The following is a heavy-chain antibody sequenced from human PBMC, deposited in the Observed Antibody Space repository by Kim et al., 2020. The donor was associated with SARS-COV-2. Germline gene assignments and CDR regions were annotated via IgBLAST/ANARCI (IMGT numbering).Heavy chain of an antibody. J-gene: IGHJ4*02. V-gene: IGHV3-23*01. Sequence: GGSLRLSCAASGFTFSTYAMSWVRQAPGKGLEWVSAISGSGDNTYYADPVEGRFIISRDNSKNTLYLQMNSLRADDTAVYYCRRTSGPDWGQGTLVTVSA. CDR2: ISGSGDNT. CDR1: GFTFSTYA. CDR3: RRTSGPD. D-gene: IGHD2-2*01.